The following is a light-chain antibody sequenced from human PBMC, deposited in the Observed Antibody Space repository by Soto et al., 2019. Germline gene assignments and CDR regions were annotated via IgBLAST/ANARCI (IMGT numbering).Light chain of an antibody. CDR1: QSVSSN. CDR2: GAS. V-gene: IGKV3-15*01. J-gene: IGKJ1*01. CDR3: LQCNNWPLWT. Sequence: EIVMTQSPATLSVSPGERATLSCRASQSVSSNLAWYQQKPGQAPRLLIYGASTRATGIPARFSGSGSGTDLTPTISGLQSEHLPVYYCLQCNNWPLWTFGHGTKFEIK.